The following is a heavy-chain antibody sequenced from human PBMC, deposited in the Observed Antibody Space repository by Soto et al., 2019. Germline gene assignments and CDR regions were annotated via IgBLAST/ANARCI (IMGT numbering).Heavy chain of an antibody. V-gene: IGHV4-39*01. D-gene: IGHD5-18*01. CDR3: ARLSGYTYDDFDY. CDR1: GGSISSSGYY. CDR2: IYYSGST. Sequence: SETLSLTCTVSGGSISSSGYYWGWIRQPPGKGLEWIGSIYYSGSTYYNPSLKSRVTISVDTSKNQFSLKLSSVTAADTAVYYCARLSGYTYDDFDYWGQGTLVTVS. J-gene: IGHJ4*02.